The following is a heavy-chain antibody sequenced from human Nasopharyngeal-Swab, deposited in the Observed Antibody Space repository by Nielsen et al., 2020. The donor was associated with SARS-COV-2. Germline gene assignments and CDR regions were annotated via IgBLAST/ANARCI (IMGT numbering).Heavy chain of an antibody. V-gene: IGHV3-7*01. D-gene: IGHD3-9*01. CDR3: AREYFFRLDS. J-gene: IGHJ4*02. CDR1: GLNFNGHS. CDR2: INPDGSAK. Sequence: GGSLRLSCATSGLNFNGHSMSWVRQPPGKGLEWLAKINPDGSAKFYDDSVRGRFTISRDNAQSSLFLQMNSLTVDDTGVYYCAREYFFRLDSWGQGTLVTVSS.